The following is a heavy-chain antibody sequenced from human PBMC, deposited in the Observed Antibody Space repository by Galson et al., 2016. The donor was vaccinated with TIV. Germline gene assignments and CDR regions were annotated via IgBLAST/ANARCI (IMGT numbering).Heavy chain of an antibody. V-gene: IGHV1-69*13. Sequence: SVKVSCKASGGTINSYAINWVRQAPGQGLEWLGGIFPIFGSPTDGQNFQGRVSLTADEYTTTAYMELSSVRSGDTAVYFCAGSRHHLRGDPYYYYIMDVWGQGTTVSVSS. J-gene: IGHJ6*02. CDR2: IFPIFGSP. CDR3: AGSRHHLRGDPYYYYIMDV. CDR1: GGTINSYA. D-gene: IGHD2-21*02.